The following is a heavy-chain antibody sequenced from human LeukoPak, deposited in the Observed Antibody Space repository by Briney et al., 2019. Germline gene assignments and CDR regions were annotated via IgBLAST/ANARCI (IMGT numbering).Heavy chain of an antibody. CDR2: IYYTGST. V-gene: IGHV4-30-4*07. CDR1: GGSISSGDYS. D-gene: IGHD2-2*01. J-gene: IGHJ6*03. CDR3: ARVPIVVVPAAMGYYYYYYMDV. Sequence: PSETLSHTCGVSGGSISSGDYSWSWIRQPPGKGLEWIGYIYYTGSTQYNPSLKSRVTMSLDKSKNQLSLKLSSVTAADTAVYYCARVPIVVVPAAMGYYYYYYMDVWGKGTTVTVSS.